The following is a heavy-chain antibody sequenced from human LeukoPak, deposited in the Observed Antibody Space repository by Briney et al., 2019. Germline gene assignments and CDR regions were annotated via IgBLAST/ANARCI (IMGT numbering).Heavy chain of an antibody. V-gene: IGHV4-4*07. Sequence: SETLSLTCTVSGGSISSYYWSWIRQPAGKGLEWIGRIYTSGSTNYNPSLKSRVTMSVDTSKNQFSLKLSSVTAADTAVYYCARDHVTTATTIRVSNWFDPWGQGTLVTVSS. CDR1: GGSISSYY. CDR2: IYTSGST. J-gene: IGHJ5*02. D-gene: IGHD4-17*01. CDR3: ARDHVTTATTIRVSNWFDP.